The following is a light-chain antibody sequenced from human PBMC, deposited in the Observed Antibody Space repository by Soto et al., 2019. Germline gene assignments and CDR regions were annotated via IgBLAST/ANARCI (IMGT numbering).Light chain of an antibody. CDR1: SSDVGGCNY. CDR2: DVS. CDR3: SSYTSSRAYV. J-gene: IGLJ1*01. V-gene: IGLV2-14*03. Sequence: QSALTQPASVSASPRQSMTISCTGTSSDVGGCNYVSGYEQQSGKGPRVMIHDVSNRPSGVSTRSSGSKSGNTASLTISGLQGEAEGDYYCSSYTSSRAYVFGIGTKAHVL.